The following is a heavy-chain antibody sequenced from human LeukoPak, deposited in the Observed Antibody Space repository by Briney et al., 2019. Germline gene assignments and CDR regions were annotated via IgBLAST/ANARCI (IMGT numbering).Heavy chain of an antibody. CDR2: ISSSGSSI. V-gene: IGHV3-11*01. D-gene: IGHD3-22*01. J-gene: IGHJ4*02. CDR1: GFTFSGYY. CDR3: ARDRVGYYYDSSGLDY. Sequence: GGSLRLSCAASGFTFSGYYMSWIRQAPGKGLEWVSYISSSGSSIYYTDSVKGRFAISRDNPKNSLYLQMNSLRVEDTAVYYCARDRVGYYYDSSGLDYWGQGTLVTVSS.